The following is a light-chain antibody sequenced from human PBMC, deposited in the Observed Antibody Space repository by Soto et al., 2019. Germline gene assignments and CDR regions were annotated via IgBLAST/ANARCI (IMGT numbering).Light chain of an antibody. V-gene: IGKV3-15*01. CDR1: QSVSSN. CDR2: GAS. Sequence: EIVMTQSPATLSVSPGERATLSCRASQSVSSNFAWYQQKPGQAARLLIYGASTRATGIPARFSGSGSGTEFTLTISSLQSEHFAVYYCQQYNNCPPYTFGQGTKLEIK. CDR3: QQYNNCPPYT. J-gene: IGKJ2*01.